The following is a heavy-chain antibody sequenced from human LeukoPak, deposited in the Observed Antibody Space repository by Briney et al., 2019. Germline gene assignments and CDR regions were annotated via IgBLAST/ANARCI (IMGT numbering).Heavy chain of an antibody. V-gene: IGHV3-11*04. CDR2: ISSSGSTI. CDR3: ARDRYGDYVYYYYYGMDV. Sequence: GGSLRLSCAASGFTFSDYYMSWIRQAPGKGLEWVSYISSSGSTIYYADSVKGRFTISRDNAKNSLYLQMNSLRAEDTAVYYCARDRYGDYVYYYYYGMDVWGQGTTVTVSS. CDR1: GFTFSDYY. D-gene: IGHD4-17*01. J-gene: IGHJ6*02.